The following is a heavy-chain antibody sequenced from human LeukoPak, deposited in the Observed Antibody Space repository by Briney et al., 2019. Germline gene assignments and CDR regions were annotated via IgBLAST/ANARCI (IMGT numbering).Heavy chain of an antibody. D-gene: IGHD1-20*01. V-gene: IGHV1-18*01. CDR3: AKILTGTGPTMDV. CDR1: GYTFTSYG. CDR2: ISAYNGNT. J-gene: IGHJ6*02. Sequence: ASVKVSCKASGYTFTSYGISWVRQAPGQGLEWMGWISAYNGNTNYAQKLQGRVTMTTDTSTSTAYMELRSLRSDDTAVYYCAKILTGTGPTMDVWGQGTTVAVSS.